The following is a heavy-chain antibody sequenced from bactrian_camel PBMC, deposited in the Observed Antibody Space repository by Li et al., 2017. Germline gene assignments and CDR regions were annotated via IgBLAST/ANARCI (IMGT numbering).Heavy chain of an antibody. Sequence: QLVESGGGSVQAGGSLRLSCAVSGYDALYLCMGWFRQAPGKEREGVAAIDSDGNTNYADSVKGRIAIFKDNAKNILTLQMNRPKPEDTALYYCAASLNPGCYSGSPNYEYRYWGQGTQVTVS. D-gene: IGHD1*01. CDR2: IDSDGNT. V-gene: IGHV3S53*01. J-gene: IGHJ4*01. CDR3: AASLNPGCYSGSPNYEYRY. CDR1: GYDALYLC.